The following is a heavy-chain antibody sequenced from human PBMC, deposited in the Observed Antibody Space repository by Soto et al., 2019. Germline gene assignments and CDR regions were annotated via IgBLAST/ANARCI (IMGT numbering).Heavy chain of an antibody. CDR1: GYTFTSYG. J-gene: IGHJ4*02. Sequence: QVHLVQSGAEVKKPRASVKVSCKASGYTFTSYGITWVRQAPGQGLEWMGWISAHNGNTDYAQKLQGRVIVTRDTSTSTAYMELRSLRSGDTAVYYCARGRYGDYWGQGALVTVSS. D-gene: IGHD1-1*01. CDR3: ARGRYGDY. V-gene: IGHV1-18*01. CDR2: ISAHNGNT.